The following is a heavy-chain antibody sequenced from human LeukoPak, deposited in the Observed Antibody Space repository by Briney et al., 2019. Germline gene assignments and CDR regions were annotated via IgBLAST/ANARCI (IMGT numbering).Heavy chain of an antibody. CDR3: ARSLSIRKGYYYYYMDV. V-gene: IGHV3-21*01. CDR2: ISSSSSYI. Sequence: SGGSLRLSCAASGFTFSSYSMNWVRQAPGKGLEWVSSISSSSSYIYYADSVKGRFTISRDNAKNSLYLQMNSLRAEDTAVYYCARSLSIRKGYYYYYMDVWGKGTTVTVSS. D-gene: IGHD6-6*01. CDR1: GFTFSSYS. J-gene: IGHJ6*03.